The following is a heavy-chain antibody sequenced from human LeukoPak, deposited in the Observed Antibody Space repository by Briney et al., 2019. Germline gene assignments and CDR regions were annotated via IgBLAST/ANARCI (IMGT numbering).Heavy chain of an antibody. CDR1: GGTFSSYA. J-gene: IGHJ4*02. V-gene: IGHV1-69*13. D-gene: IGHD3-22*01. Sequence: GASVNVSCKASGGTFSSYAISWVRQAPGQGLEWMGGIIPIFGTANYAQKFQGRVTITADESTSTAYMELSSLRSEDTAVYYCASKYYYDSSGYYGSDYWGQGTLVTVSS. CDR2: IIPIFGTA. CDR3: ASKYYYDSSGYYGSDY.